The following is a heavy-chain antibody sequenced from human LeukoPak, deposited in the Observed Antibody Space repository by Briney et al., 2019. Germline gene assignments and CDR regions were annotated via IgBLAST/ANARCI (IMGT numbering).Heavy chain of an antibody. CDR3: AKASGYDFVYAFDI. CDR2: ISSSGSTI. V-gene: IGHV3-48*03. D-gene: IGHD5-12*01. J-gene: IGHJ3*02. CDR1: GFTFIDYA. Sequence: PGGSLRLSCAASGFTFIDYAMTWVRQAPGKGLEWVSYISSSGSTIYYADSVKGRFTISRDNARNSLYLQMNSLRAEDTAVYYCAKASGYDFVYAFDIWGQGTMVTVSS.